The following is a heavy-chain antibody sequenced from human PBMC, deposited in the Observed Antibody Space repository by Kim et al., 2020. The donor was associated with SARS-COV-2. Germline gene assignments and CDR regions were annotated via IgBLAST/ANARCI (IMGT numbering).Heavy chain of an antibody. V-gene: IGHV3-7*05. CDR3: ARGMADTI. CDR1: GFTFSYYW. J-gene: IGHJ3*02. Sequence: GGSLRLSCAASGFTFSYYWMSWVRQAPGKGLEWVANIKEDGSEKYYVDSVKGRFTISRDNAKNSLYLQMNSLRAEDTAVYYCARGMADTIWGQGTMGTVSS. CDR2: IKEDGSEK. D-gene: IGHD6-19*01.